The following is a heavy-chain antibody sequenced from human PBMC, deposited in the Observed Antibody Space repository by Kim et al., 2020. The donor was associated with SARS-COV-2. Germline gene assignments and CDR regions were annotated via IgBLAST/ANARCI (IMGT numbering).Heavy chain of an antibody. Sequence: GGSLRLSCAASGFTFSSYAMSWVRQAPGKGLEWVSAISGSGGSTYYADSVKGRFTISRDNSKNTLYLQMNSLRAEDTAVYYCAKDGLALIVVVINGYFDYWGQRTLVTVSS. CDR3: AKDGLALIVVVINGYFDY. D-gene: IGHD3-22*01. V-gene: IGHV3-23*01. J-gene: IGHJ4*02. CDR1: GFTFSSYA. CDR2: ISGSGGST.